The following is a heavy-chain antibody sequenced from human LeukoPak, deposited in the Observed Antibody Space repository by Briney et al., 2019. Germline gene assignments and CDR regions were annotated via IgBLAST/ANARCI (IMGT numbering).Heavy chain of an antibody. Sequence: GGSRRLSCAASGFTFSSYGMHWVRQAPGKGLEWVAFIRYDGSNKYYADSVKGRFTISRDNSKNTLYLQMNSLRAEDTAVYYCAKDGRFSVYYMDVWGKGTTVTVSS. V-gene: IGHV3-30*02. D-gene: IGHD3-3*01. J-gene: IGHJ6*03. CDR1: GFTFSSYG. CDR2: IRYDGSNK. CDR3: AKDGRFSVYYMDV.